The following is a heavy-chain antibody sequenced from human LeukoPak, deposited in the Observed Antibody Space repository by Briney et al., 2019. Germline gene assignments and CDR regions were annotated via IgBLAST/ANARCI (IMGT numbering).Heavy chain of an antibody. CDR2: IIPIFGTT. Sequence: GASVKVSCKVSGGTFSSHAISWVRQAPGQGLEWMGGIIPIFGTTNYAQKFQGRVMITTDESTSTGYMELRSLRSDDTAVYYCARGDSGYDYGFDYWGQGTLVTVSS. J-gene: IGHJ4*02. CDR3: ARGDSGYDYGFDY. D-gene: IGHD5-12*01. CDR1: GGTFSSHA. V-gene: IGHV1-69*05.